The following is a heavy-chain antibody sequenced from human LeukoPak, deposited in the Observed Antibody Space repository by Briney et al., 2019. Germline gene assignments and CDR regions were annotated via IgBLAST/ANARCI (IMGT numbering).Heavy chain of an antibody. Sequence: SETLSLTCTVSGGSISSSSYYWSWIRQPAGKGLEWIGRIYTSGSTNYNPSLKSRVTMSVDTSKNQFSLKLSSVTAADTAVYYCARFPTGRVTMVRGVIIGDAFDIWGQGTMVTVSS. V-gene: IGHV4-61*02. D-gene: IGHD3-10*01. J-gene: IGHJ3*02. CDR1: GGSISSSSYY. CDR2: IYTSGST. CDR3: ARFPTGRVTMVRGVIIGDAFDI.